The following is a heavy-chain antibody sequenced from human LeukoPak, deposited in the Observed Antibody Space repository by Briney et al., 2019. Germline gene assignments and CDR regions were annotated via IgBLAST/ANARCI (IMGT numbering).Heavy chain of an antibody. CDR3: ARGRGGTVVRGYLDY. CDR2: MNSNSGNT. J-gene: IGHJ4*02. D-gene: IGHD3-10*01. Sequence: ASVTVSCKASGYTFTNYDIMWVRQATGQGPERMGWMNSNSGNTGYAQKFQGRVTMTRDTSINTAYMELHSLTSEDTAVYYCARGRGGTVVRGYLDYWGQGTLVTVSS. CDR1: GYTFTNYD. V-gene: IGHV1-8*01.